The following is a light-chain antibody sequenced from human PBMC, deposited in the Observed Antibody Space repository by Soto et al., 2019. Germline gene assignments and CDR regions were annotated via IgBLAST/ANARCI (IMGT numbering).Light chain of an antibody. CDR1: SSDVGGYNY. J-gene: IGLJ1*01. V-gene: IGLV2-14*01. CDR2: DVN. CDR3: SSYTSSSLYV. Sequence: SALTQPASVSGSPGQSITLSCTGTSSDVGGYNYVSWYQQHPGKAPKLMIYDVNNRPSGVSNRFSGSKSGNTASLTISGLQAEDEADYYCSSYTSSSLYVFGTGTKLTVL.